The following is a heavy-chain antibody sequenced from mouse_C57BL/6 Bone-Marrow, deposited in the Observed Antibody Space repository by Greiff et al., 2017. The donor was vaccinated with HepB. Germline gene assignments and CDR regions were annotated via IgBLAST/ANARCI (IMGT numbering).Heavy chain of an antibody. CDR2: IDPSDSET. CDR3: ARGGGRGYFDV. Sequence: QVHVKQSGAELVRPGSSVKLSCKASGYTFTSYWMHWVKQRPIQGLEWIGNIDPSDSETHYNQKFKDKATLTVDKSSSTAYMQLSSLTSEDSAVYYCARGGGRGYFDVWGTGTTVTVSS. J-gene: IGHJ1*03. CDR1: GYTFTSYW. V-gene: IGHV1-52*01.